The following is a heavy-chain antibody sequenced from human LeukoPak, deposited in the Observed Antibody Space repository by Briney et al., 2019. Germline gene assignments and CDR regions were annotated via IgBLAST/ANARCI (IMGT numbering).Heavy chain of an antibody. D-gene: IGHD3-22*01. CDR1: GFTFSSYA. CDR2: IYSGGST. J-gene: IGHJ4*02. CDR3: ARDRSSGSLDY. V-gene: IGHV3-66*01. Sequence: GGSLRLACAASGFTFSSYAMSWVRQAPGKGLEWVSVIYSGGSTYYADSVKGRFTISRDNSKNTLYLQMNSLRAEDTAVYYCARDRSSGSLDYWGQGTLVTVSS.